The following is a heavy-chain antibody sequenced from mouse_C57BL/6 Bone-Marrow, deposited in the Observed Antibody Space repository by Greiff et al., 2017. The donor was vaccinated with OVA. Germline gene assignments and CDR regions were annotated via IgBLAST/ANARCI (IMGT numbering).Heavy chain of an antibody. J-gene: IGHJ3*01. V-gene: IGHV1-64*01. CDR2: IHPNSGST. CDR1: GYTFTSYW. D-gene: IGHD2-4*01. Sequence: VQLQQPGAELVKPGASVKLSCKASGYTFTSYWMHWVKQRPGQGLEWIGMIHPNSGSTNYNEKFKSKATLTVDKSSSNAYMQLSGLTSEDSAVYYCGYDYDGFAYWGQGTLVTVSA. CDR3: GYDYDGFAY.